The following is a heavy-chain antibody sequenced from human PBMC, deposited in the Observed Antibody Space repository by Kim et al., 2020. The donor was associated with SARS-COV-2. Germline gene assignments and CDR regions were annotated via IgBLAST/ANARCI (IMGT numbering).Heavy chain of an antibody. Sequence: YAAAVKVRFTISRDNSKNTLYHQMGSVRAEDMAVYYGARGRSSSVYDGMDVWGQGTTVTVSS. CDR3: ARGRSSSVYDGMDV. D-gene: IGHD6-6*01. V-gene: IGHV3-64*02. J-gene: IGHJ6*02.